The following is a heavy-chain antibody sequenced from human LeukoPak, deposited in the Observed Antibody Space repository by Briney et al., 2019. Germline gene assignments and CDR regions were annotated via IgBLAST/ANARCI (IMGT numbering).Heavy chain of an antibody. Sequence: WXXXXPXXXLEWVAVISYDGSNKYYADSVKGRFTISRDNSKNTLYLQMNSLRAEDTAVYYCAKDGLAAALDYWGQGTLVTVSS. V-gene: IGHV3-30*18. J-gene: IGHJ4*02. D-gene: IGHD6-13*01. CDR2: ISYDGSNK. CDR3: AKDGLAAALDY.